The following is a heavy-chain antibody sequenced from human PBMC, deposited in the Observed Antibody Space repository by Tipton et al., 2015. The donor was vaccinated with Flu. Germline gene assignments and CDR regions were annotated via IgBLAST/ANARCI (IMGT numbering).Heavy chain of an antibody. D-gene: IGHD3-9*01. J-gene: IGHJ4*02. CDR3: ARVSDAVRYFVPYYFDY. CDR2: IYYSGST. CDR1: GGSISSGGYY. Sequence: TLSLTCTVSGGSISSGGYYWSWIRQHPGKGLEWIGYIYYSGSTYYNPSLKSRVTISVDTSKNQFSLKLSSVTAADTAVYYCARVSDAVRYFVPYYFDYWGQGTLVTVSS. V-gene: IGHV4-31*03.